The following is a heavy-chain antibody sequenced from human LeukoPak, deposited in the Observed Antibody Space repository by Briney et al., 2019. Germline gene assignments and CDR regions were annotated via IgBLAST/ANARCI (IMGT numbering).Heavy chain of an antibody. CDR3: ARGVSYYYDSSGYYSVVPHYYFDY. CDR2: INHSGST. Sequence: TSETLSLTCAVYGGSFSGYYWSWIRQPPGKGPEWIGEINHSGSTNYNPSLKSRVTISVDTSKNQFSLKLSSVTAADTAVYYCARGVSYYYDSSGYYSVVPHYYFDYWGQGTLVTVSS. J-gene: IGHJ4*02. V-gene: IGHV4-34*01. CDR1: GGSFSGYY. D-gene: IGHD3-22*01.